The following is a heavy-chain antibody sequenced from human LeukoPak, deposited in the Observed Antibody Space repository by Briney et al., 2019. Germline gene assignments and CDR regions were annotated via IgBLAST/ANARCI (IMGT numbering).Heavy chain of an antibody. Sequence: GSLRLSCAASGFTFSDYYMSWIRQPPGKGLEWIGSIYYSGSTYYNPSLKSRITISVDTSKNQFSLKLSSVTAADTAVYYCATTSIQLWLHSFDYWGQGTLVTVSS. CDR1: GFTFSDYY. CDR3: ATTSIQLWLHSFDY. CDR2: IYYSGST. V-gene: IGHV4-38-2*01. D-gene: IGHD5-18*01. J-gene: IGHJ4*02.